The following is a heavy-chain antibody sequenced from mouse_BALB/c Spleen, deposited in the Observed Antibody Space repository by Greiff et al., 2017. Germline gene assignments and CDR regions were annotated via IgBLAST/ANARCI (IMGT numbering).Heavy chain of an antibody. CDR1: GFTFNTYA. CDR3: VREGYLYYAMDY. J-gene: IGHJ4*01. V-gene: IGHV10-3*03. D-gene: IGHD3-1*01. CDR2: RRRKSNKYAT. Sequence: EVMLVESGGGLGKSKGSLKLSCAASGFTFNTYAMHWVCQAPGKGLEWGARRRRKSNKYATYYADSVKDRFTISRDDSQSMLYLQMNNLKTEDTAMYYCVREGYLYYAMDYSAQPPSVTVSS.